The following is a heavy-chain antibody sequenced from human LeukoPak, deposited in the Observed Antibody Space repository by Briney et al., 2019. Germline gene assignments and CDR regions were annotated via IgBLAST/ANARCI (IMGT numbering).Heavy chain of an antibody. Sequence: GGSLRLSCAASGFTFNTYSMNWVRQAPGKGLEWVSYISSSSSTIYYADSVKGRFTISRDNAKNSLYLQMNSLRAEDTAVYYCASAYSSSWPSPNAFDIWGQGTMVTVSS. J-gene: IGHJ3*02. D-gene: IGHD6-13*01. CDR3: ASAYSSSWPSPNAFDI. V-gene: IGHV3-48*04. CDR2: ISSSSSTI. CDR1: GFTFNTYS.